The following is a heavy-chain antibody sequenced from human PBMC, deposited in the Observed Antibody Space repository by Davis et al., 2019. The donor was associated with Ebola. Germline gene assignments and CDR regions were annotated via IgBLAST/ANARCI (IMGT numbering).Heavy chain of an antibody. J-gene: IGHJ2*01. CDR1: DGSFGGYF. Sequence: SETLSLTCAVYDGSFGGYFWSWIRQSPGKGLEWLGEVNRDGSSHDNPSLKSRVTISVDTSKNQFSLKLSSVTAADTAVYYCARHPGGYCSGGSCYEDWYFDLWGRGTLVTVSS. V-gene: IGHV4-34*01. CDR3: ARHPGGYCSGGSCYEDWYFDL. D-gene: IGHD2-15*01. CDR2: VNRDGSS.